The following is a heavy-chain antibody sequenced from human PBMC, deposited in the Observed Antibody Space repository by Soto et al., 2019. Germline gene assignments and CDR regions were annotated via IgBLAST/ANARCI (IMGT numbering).Heavy chain of an antibody. CDR2: IWSDGNNR. V-gene: IGHV3-33*01. D-gene: IGHD1-1*01. CDR3: VCGDNWNDEASDY. J-gene: IGHJ4*02. Sequence: QVQLVESGGGVVQPGRSLRLSCAASGFMFSNHGMHWVRQAPGKGLEWVAVIWSDGNNRYYADSVKGRFTISRDNSKNTVYLQMSSLRGEDTPVYYCVCGDNWNDEASDYWGQGTLVTVSS. CDR1: GFMFSNHG.